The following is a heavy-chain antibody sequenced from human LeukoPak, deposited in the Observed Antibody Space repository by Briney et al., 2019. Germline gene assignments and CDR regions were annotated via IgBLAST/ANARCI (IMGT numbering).Heavy chain of an antibody. V-gene: IGHV4-4*09. CDR1: GGSISSYY. D-gene: IGHD3-9*01. CDR2: IFTSGSA. CDR3: ARRDFYYYYMDV. Sequence: SETLSLTCNVSGGSISSYYWTWIRQPPGKALEWIGYIFTSGSAYYNPSLESRVTISLDTSKNQFSLRLSSVTAADTAVYYCARRDFYYYYMDVWGKGTTVTVSS. J-gene: IGHJ6*03.